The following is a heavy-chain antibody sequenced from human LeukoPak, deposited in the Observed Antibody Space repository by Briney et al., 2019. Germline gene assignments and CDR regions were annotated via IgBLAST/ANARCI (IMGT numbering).Heavy chain of an antibody. V-gene: IGHV3-48*01. CDR2: ISSSSSTI. CDR3: ARFSAVGTPFFDY. D-gene: IGHD6-13*01. CDR1: GFTFSSYS. Sequence: GGSLRLSCAASGFTFSSYSMNWVRQAPGKGLEWVSYISSSSSTIYYADSVKGRFTISRDNAKNSLYLQMNSLRAEDTAIYYCARFSAVGTPFFDYWGQGTLVTVSS. J-gene: IGHJ4*02.